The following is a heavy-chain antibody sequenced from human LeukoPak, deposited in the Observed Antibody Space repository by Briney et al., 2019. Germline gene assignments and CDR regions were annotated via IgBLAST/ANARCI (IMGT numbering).Heavy chain of an antibody. J-gene: IGHJ4*02. CDR1: GGSISSGSYY. V-gene: IGHV4-61*02. D-gene: IGHD3-22*01. CDR3: AIYYYDSSGYYMDY. Sequence: PSETLSLTCTVSGGSISSGSYYWSWIRQPAGTGLEWIGRIYTSGSTNYNPSLKSRVTISVDTSKNQFSLKLSSVTAADTAVYYCAIYYYDSSGYYMDYWGQGTLVTVSS. CDR2: IYTSGST.